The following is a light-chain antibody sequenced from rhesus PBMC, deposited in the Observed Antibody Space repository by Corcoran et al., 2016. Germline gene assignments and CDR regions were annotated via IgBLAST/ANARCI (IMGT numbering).Light chain of an antibody. J-gene: IGKJ2*01. CDR3: QKYNGWPYS. Sequence: ETVMMQSPATLSLSPGERATLSCRASQSVGSTFAWYQQKPGPAPRLLIYSASSRDNGIPDRFSGSGSGTEFTLSLSSLGPEDVGVYYCQKYNGWPYSFGQGTKVEIK. CDR1: QSVGST. V-gene: IGKV3-35*02. CDR2: SAS.